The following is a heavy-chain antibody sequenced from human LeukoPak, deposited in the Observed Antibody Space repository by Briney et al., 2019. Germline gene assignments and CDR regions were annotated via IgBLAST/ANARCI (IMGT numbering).Heavy chain of an antibody. CDR2: IQYDESLK. V-gene: IGHV3-30*02. D-gene: IGHD3-10*01. CDR1: GFTLSRFG. J-gene: IGHJ5*02. CDR3: AKDQGVVGSYDA. Sequence: GGSLRLSCEASGFTLSRFGMNWVRQAPGKGLEWVAFIQYDESLKCYLGSVKGRFATSRDNSKNTVYLQMNSLRVEDTAVYYCAKDQGVVGSYDAWGQGTLVTVSS.